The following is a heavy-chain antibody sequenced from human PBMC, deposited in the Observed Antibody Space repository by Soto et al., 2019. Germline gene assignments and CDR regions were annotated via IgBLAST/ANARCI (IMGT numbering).Heavy chain of an antibody. CDR2: INIGGSAT. D-gene: IGHD3-9*01. V-gene: IGHV3-74*01. CDR3: ARGTNDWYGIDY. Sequence: GGSLRLSCAASGFTFSNYWMHWVRLPPGKGLLLVSLINIGGSATNYAGSVEGRFTVSRDDAKNTLYLQMNSLRDDDTAVYYCARGTNDWYGIDYWGQGAPVTVSS. J-gene: IGHJ4*02. CDR1: GFTFSNYW.